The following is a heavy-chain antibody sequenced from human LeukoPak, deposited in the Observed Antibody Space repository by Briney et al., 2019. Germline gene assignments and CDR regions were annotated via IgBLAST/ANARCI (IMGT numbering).Heavy chain of an antibody. D-gene: IGHD6-19*01. CDR1: GFTFSSYS. CDR3: AKSDSSGWYYDAFDI. V-gene: IGHV3-21*04. Sequence: GGSLRLSCAASGFTFSSYSMNWVRQAPGKGLEWVSSISSSSSYIYYADSVKGRFTISRDNAKNTLYLQMNSLRAEDTAVYYCAKSDSSGWYYDAFDIWGQGTMVTVSS. CDR2: ISSSSSYI. J-gene: IGHJ3*02.